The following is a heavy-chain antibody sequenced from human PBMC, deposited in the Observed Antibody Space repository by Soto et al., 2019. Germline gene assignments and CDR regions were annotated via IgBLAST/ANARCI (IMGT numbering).Heavy chain of an antibody. Sequence: PGGSLRLSCAASGFTFSDYYMSWIRQAPGKGLEWVSYISSSGSTIYYADSVKGRFTISRDNAKNSLYLQMNSLRAEDTAVYYCARYVDIVVVVAANDAFDIWGQGTMVTVSS. D-gene: IGHD2-15*01. CDR2: ISSSGSTI. V-gene: IGHV3-11*01. J-gene: IGHJ3*02. CDR1: GFTFSDYY. CDR3: ARYVDIVVVVAANDAFDI.